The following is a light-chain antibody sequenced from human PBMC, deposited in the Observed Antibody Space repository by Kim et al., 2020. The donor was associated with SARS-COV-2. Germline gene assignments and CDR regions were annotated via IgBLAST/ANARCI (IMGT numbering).Light chain of an antibody. J-gene: IGKJ4*01. Sequence: EIVLTQSPGTLSLSPGERPTLSCRASQSVSSSYLAWYQQKPGQAPRLLIYGASSRATGIPDRFSGSGSGTDFTLTISRLEPEDFAVYYCQQYGSSPLTFGGGTKLEI. CDR2: GAS. V-gene: IGKV3-20*01. CDR1: QSVSSSY. CDR3: QQYGSSPLT.